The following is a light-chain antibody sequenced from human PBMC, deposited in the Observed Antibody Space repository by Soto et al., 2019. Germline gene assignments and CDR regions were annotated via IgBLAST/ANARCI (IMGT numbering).Light chain of an antibody. V-gene: IGLV2-14*01. J-gene: IGLJ1*01. CDR1: SSDVGAYNY. CDR3: SSYASTSTAV. CDR2: EVN. Sequence: QSVLTQPASVSGSPGQSITISCTGTSSDVGAYNYVSWYQQHPGKAPKLMIYEVNYRPSGVSNRFSGSKSGITASLTIYGLQAEDEADYYCSSYASTSTAVFGSGTKVTVL.